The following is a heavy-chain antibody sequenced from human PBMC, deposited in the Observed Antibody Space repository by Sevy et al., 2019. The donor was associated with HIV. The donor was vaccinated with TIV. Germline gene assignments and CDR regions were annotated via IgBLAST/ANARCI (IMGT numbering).Heavy chain of an antibody. Sequence: GGYLRLYCAVSGFRFDYYAMTWVRQAPGKGLEWVSTISSNGLSTYYTDSVKGRFTIFRDNFKNTLYLQMNSLRVEDTAVYFCAKDVPRDFWSAYSPGYFDYWGQGSLVTVSS. CDR3: AKDVPRDFWSAYSPGYFDY. CDR1: GFRFDYYA. CDR2: ISSNGLST. J-gene: IGHJ4*02. D-gene: IGHD3-3*01. V-gene: IGHV3-23*01.